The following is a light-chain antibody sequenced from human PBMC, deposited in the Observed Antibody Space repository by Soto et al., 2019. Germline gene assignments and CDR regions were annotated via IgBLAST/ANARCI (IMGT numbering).Light chain of an antibody. CDR1: ENIGSH. J-gene: IGKJ1*01. Sequence: EVVLTQSPATLSLSPGERATLSCRASENIGSHLAWYQQKPSQAPRLLIYDASNRATGVPARFSGSGSGTDFTLTVSSLEPEDFAVYYCQRHYTWTFGQGTEVEIK. CDR2: DAS. V-gene: IGKV3-11*01. CDR3: QRHYTWT.